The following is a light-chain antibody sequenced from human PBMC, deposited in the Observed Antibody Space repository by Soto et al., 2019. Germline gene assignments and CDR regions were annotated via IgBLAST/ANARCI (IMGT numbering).Light chain of an antibody. V-gene: IGKV3-20*01. CDR3: QHFGNSLWT. CDR2: GAS. Sequence: EMVMTQSPATLSVSPGERATLSCRASQSVRSSLAWYQQKSGQAPRLLIYGASSRAIHTPDRFSGSGSGTDFTLTISGLEPEDFAVYYCQHFGNSLWTFGQGTKVDIK. J-gene: IGKJ1*01. CDR1: QSVRSS.